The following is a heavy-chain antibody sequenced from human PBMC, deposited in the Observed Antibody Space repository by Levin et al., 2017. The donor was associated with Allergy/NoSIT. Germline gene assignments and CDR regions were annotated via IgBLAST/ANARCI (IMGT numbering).Heavy chain of an antibody. CDR1: GFTFSSYA. V-gene: IGHV3-30*04. CDR2: IAYDGSNK. CDR3: ARSDCSTTSCYGNPFGY. D-gene: IGHD2-2*01. Sequence: QSGGSLRLSCAASGFTFSSYAMHWVRQGPGKGLEWVALIAYDGSNKYYADSVKGRFTISRDNSENTLYLQMNSLRAEDTAVYYCARSDCSTTSCYGNPFGYWGQGTLVTVSS. J-gene: IGHJ4*02.